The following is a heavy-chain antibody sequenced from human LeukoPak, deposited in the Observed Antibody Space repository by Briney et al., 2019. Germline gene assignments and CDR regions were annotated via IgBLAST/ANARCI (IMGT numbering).Heavy chain of an antibody. V-gene: IGHV4-4*07. D-gene: IGHD4-23*01. CDR3: SASGGHSGESFDY. CDR1: RGSLSSYA. CDR2: IFTSGST. J-gene: IGHJ4*02. Sequence: PQTLSLTRTVSRGSLSSYAWTWIRQPAGPELEWIGRIFTSGSTNYNPSLKGRVTRSVDTSKNQFSLKMSSATAADTVVYYCSASGGHSGESFDYWGQGTLVTVSS.